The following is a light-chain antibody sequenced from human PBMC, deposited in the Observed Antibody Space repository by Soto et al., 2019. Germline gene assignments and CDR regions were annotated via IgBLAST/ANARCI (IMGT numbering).Light chain of an antibody. Sequence: QSALTQPASVSGSPGQSITISCTGTGSDVGGYNYVSWYQQYPGKAPKLMIYDVTNRPSGVSNRFSGSKSGNTAALIIFGLKAEDEADYYCCSYTSSSTYVFGTGTKLTVL. CDR1: GSDVGGYNY. CDR3: CSYTSSSTYV. V-gene: IGLV2-14*01. CDR2: DVT. J-gene: IGLJ1*01.